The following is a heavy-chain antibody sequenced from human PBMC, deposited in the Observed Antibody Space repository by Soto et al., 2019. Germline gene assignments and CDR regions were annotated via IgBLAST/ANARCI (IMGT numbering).Heavy chain of an antibody. J-gene: IGHJ4*02. CDR2: IWYDGSNK. Sequence: GGSLRLSCAASGFTFSSYGMHWVRQAPGKGLEWVAVIWYDGSNKYYADSVKGRFTISRDNSKNTLYLQMNSLRAEDTAVYYCARGFRALVAAAADWGQGTLVTVSS. D-gene: IGHD6-13*01. V-gene: IGHV3-33*01. CDR1: GFTFSSYG. CDR3: ARGFRALVAAAAD.